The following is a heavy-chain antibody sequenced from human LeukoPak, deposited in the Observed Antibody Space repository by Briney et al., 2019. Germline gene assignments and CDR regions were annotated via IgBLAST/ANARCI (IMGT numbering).Heavy chain of an antibody. CDR3: ARGGKSDCSGGTCYDY. J-gene: IGHJ4*02. V-gene: IGHV3-48*01. CDR2: ISSSSSTK. D-gene: IGHD2-15*01. Sequence: PGGSLRLSCAASGFTFSHYSMNWVRQAPGKGLQWVSYISSSSSTKYYADSVKGRFTISRDNAKNSLYLQMNSLRAEDTAVYYCARGGKSDCSGGTCYDYWGQGTLVTVSS. CDR1: GFTFSHYS.